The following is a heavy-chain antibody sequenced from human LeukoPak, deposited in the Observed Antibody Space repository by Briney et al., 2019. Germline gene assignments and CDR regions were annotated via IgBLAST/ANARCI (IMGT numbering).Heavy chain of an antibody. CDR2: ISSSSSYI. CDR3: ARDTPGSNYYGSGSYYV. D-gene: IGHD3-10*01. V-gene: IGHV3-21*01. J-gene: IGHJ4*02. Sequence: GGSLRLSCAASGFTFSSYSMNWVRQAPGKGLEGVSSISSSSSYIYYADSVKGRFTISRDNAKNSLYLQMNRLRAEDTAVYYCARDTPGSNYYGSGSYYVWGQGTLVTVSS. CDR1: GFTFSSYS.